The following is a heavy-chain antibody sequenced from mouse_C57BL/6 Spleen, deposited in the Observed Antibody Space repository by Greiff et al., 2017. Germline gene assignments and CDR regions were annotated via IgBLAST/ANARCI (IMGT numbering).Heavy chain of an antibody. V-gene: IGHV7-1*01. CDR3: ARDAGDYDAMDY. CDR2: SRNKANDYTT. Sequence: EVTVVESGGGLVQSGRSLRLSCATSGFTFSDFYMEWVRQAPGKGLEWIAASRNKANDYTTEYSASVKGRFIVSRDTSQSILYLQMNALRAEDTAIYYCARDAGDYDAMDYWGQGTSVTVSS. J-gene: IGHJ4*01. CDR1: GFTFSDFY.